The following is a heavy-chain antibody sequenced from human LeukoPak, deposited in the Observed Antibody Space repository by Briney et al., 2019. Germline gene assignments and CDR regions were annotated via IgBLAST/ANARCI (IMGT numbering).Heavy chain of an antibody. CDR3: ARDLKGCSSTSCSTKWRGIAVAGGHDY. J-gene: IGHJ4*02. CDR1: GYTFTSYY. Sequence: ASVKVSCKASGYTFTSYYMHWVRQAPGQGLEWMGIINPSGGSTSYAQKFQGRVTMTRDMSTSTVYMELSSLRSEDTAVYYCARDLKGCSSTSCSTKWRGIAVAGGHDYWGQGTLVTVSS. CDR2: INPSGGST. V-gene: IGHV1-46*01. D-gene: IGHD2-2*01.